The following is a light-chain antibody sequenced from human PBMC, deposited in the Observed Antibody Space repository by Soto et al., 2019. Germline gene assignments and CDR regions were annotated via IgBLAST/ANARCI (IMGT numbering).Light chain of an antibody. CDR3: QQYYSNPKT. CDR2: WAS. V-gene: IGKV4-1*01. J-gene: IGKJ1*01. Sequence: DIVMTQSPDSLAVSLGERATINCKSSQSVLHRSNSKNYLIWYQHKPGQPPKPLIYWASTRESGVPDRFTGSGSGTYFTLTISSLQAEDVAIYYCQQYYSNPKTFGQGTKVEI. CDR1: QSVLHRSNSKNY.